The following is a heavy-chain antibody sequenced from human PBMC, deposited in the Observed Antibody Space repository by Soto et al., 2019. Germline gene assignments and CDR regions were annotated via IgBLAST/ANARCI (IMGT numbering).Heavy chain of an antibody. D-gene: IGHD6-6*01. V-gene: IGHV4-59*01. CDR3: ARASSSSGDYYYMDV. J-gene: IGHJ6*03. CDR2: TYYSGST. Sequence: PSETLSLTCTVSGGSISSYYWSWIRQSPGKGLEWIGYTYYSGSTNYNPSLKSRVTISVDTSKNQFSLKLSSVTAADTAVYYCARASSSSGDYYYMDVWGKGTTVTVSS. CDR1: GGSISSYY.